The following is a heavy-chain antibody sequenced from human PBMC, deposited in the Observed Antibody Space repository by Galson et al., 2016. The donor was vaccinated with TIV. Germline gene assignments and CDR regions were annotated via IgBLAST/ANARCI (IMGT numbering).Heavy chain of an antibody. Sequence: SLRLSCAASGFTFSDYYMTWMRQAPRKGLEWVSYISSSGNSRYYADTVKGRFTISRDNAKSSLSLQMNSLRVEDTAVYYCARGPLMAYYDSTDPANDYCGQGTLVTVSS. J-gene: IGHJ4*02. CDR2: ISSSGNSR. D-gene: IGHD3-3*01. V-gene: IGHV3-11*01. CDR1: GFTFSDYY. CDR3: ARGPLMAYYDSTDPANDY.